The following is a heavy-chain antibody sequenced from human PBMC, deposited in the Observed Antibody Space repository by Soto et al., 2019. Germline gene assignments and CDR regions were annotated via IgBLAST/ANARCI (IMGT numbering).Heavy chain of an antibody. J-gene: IGHJ4*02. CDR2: IYYNGNT. CDR1: SGSVSSGRYY. CDR3: ARVFSSSWFYYFDY. Sequence: SETLSLTCTVSSGSVSSGRYYWSWIRQPPGKGLEWIGYIYYNGNTSYNPSLKSRVTISIDTSKNQFSLKLNSVTAADTAVYFCARVFSSSWFYYFDYWGQGTLVTVS. V-gene: IGHV4-61*01. D-gene: IGHD6-13*01.